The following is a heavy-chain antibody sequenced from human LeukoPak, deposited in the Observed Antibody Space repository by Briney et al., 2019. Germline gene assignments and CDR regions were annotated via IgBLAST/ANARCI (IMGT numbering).Heavy chain of an antibody. V-gene: IGHV3-7*01. CDR2: MKEDGSET. CDR1: GFTFSWST. CDR3: ATGGAPGGRFEY. D-gene: IGHD3-16*01. Sequence: PGGSLRLSCVVSGFTFSWSTMMWVRQARGKGAEGVAKMKEDGSETQYVDSAKGRFTISRDNAKNSLYLQMNSLRVEDTAVYYCATGGAPGGRFEYWGQGALVTVSS. J-gene: IGHJ4*02.